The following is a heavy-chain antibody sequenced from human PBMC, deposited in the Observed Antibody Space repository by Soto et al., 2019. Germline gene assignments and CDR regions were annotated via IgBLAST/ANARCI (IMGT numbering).Heavy chain of an antibody. V-gene: IGHV3-23*01. J-gene: IGHJ3*02. CDR1: GFTFSSYS. CDR3: AKGVYPRTYYDILTGYPGAFDI. Sequence: GGSLRLSCAASGFTFSSYSMSWVRQAPGKGLKWVSAISGSGGSTYYADSVKGRFTISRDNSKNTLYLQMNSLRAEDTAVYYCAKGVYPRTYYDILTGYPGAFDIWGQGTMVTVSS. CDR2: ISGSGGST. D-gene: IGHD3-9*01.